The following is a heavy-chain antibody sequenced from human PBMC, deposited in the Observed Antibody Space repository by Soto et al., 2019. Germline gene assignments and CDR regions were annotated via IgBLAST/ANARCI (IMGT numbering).Heavy chain of an antibody. CDR1: GYTFTSYY. V-gene: IGHV1-46*01. D-gene: IGHD3-10*01. Sequence: QVRLVQSGAEVKKPGASVKVSCKASGYTFTSYYMHWVRQAPGQGLEWMGIINPSGGRTSYAQKFQGRVTMTSDTSTSTVYMELSSLRSEDTAVYYCARRGEGGLDYGDSWGQGTLVSVSS. J-gene: IGHJ4*02. CDR3: ARRGEGGLDYGDS. CDR2: INPSGGRT.